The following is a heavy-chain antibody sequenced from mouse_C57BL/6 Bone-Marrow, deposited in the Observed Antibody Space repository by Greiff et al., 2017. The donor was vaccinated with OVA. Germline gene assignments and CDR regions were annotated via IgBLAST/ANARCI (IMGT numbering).Heavy chain of an antibody. J-gene: IGHJ3*01. CDR3: ARGPYYGFAY. CDR1: GYTFTSYW. CDR2: IDPSDSET. D-gene: IGHD1-1*01. Sequence: QVHVKQPGAELVRPGSSVKLSCKASGYTFTSYWMHWVKQRPIQGLEWIGNIDPSDSETHYNQKFKDKATLTVDKSSSTAYMQLSSLTSEDSAVYYCARGPYYGFAYWGQGTLVTVSA. V-gene: IGHV1-52*01.